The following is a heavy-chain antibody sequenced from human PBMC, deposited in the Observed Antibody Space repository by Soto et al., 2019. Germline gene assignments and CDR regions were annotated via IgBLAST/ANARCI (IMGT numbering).Heavy chain of an antibody. D-gene: IGHD2-2*01. V-gene: IGHV3-48*03. Sequence: PGGSLRLSCAASGFTFSSFEMNWVRQAPDKGLEWASYISSSGSTKYYADSVKGRFAISRDNAKNSLYLQMNSLRDEDTAVYYCARVGSTRGAFDIWGQGTMVTVSS. CDR1: GFTFSSFE. J-gene: IGHJ3*02. CDR2: ISSSGSTK. CDR3: ARVGSTRGAFDI.